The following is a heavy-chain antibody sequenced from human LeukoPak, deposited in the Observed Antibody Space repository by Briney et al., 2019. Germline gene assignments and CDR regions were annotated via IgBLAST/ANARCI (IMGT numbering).Heavy chain of an antibody. V-gene: IGHV1-18*01. CDR3: AREDEFGIAVAGRLNWFDP. CDR2: ISAYNGNT. CDR1: GYTFTSYG. Sequence: ASVKVSCKASGYTFTSYGISWVRQAPGQGLEWMGWISAYNGNTNYAQKPQGRVTMTTDTSTSTAYMELRSLRSDDTAVYYCAREDEFGIAVAGRLNWFDPWGQGTLVTVSS. J-gene: IGHJ5*02. D-gene: IGHD6-19*01.